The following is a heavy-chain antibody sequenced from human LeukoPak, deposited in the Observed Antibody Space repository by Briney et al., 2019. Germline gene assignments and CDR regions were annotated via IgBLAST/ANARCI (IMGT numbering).Heavy chain of an antibody. D-gene: IGHD2-15*01. V-gene: IGHV4-59*10. CDR2: IYTSGST. Sequence: PGGSLRLSCAASGFTFSSYAMGWVRQAPGKGLEWIGRIYTSGSTNYNPSLKSRVTMSVDTSKNQFSLKLSSVTAADTAVYYCARNVVRGYYFDYWGQGTLVTVSS. J-gene: IGHJ4*02. CDR1: GFTFSSYA. CDR3: ARNVVRGYYFDY.